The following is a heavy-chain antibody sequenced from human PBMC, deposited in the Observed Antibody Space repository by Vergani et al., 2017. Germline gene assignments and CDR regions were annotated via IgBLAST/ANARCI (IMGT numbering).Heavy chain of an antibody. CDR3: ARGYYYGSVRLPDYFDY. CDR1: GGSISSGSYY. V-gene: IGHV4-61*02. Sequence: QVQLQESGPGLVKPSQTLSLTCTVSGGSISSGSYYWSWIRQPAGKGLEWIGRIYTSGSTNYNPSLKSRVTISLDTSKNQFSLKLSSVTAADTAVYYCARGYYYGSVRLPDYFDYWGQGTLVTVSS. J-gene: IGHJ4*02. CDR2: IYTSGST. D-gene: IGHD3-10*01.